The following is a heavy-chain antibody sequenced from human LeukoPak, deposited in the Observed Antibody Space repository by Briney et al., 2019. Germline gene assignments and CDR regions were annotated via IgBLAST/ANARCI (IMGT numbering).Heavy chain of an antibody. CDR1: GGSISSSSYY. Sequence: PSETLSLTCTVSGGSISSSSYYWGWIRQPPGKGLEWIGSIYYSGSTNYNPSLKSRVTISVDTSKNQFSLKLSSVTAADTAVYYCAALRYTTNAFDIWGQGTMVTVSS. V-gene: IGHV4-39*07. J-gene: IGHJ3*02. D-gene: IGHD3-9*01. CDR2: IYYSGST. CDR3: AALRYTTNAFDI.